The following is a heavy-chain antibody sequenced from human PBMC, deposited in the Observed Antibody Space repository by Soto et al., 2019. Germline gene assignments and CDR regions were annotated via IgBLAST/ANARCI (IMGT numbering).Heavy chain of an antibody. CDR3: AREEAYCGGDCSRSDIDAFDI. D-gene: IGHD2-21*02. Sequence: EVQLVESGGGLVQPGGSLRLSCAASGFTFSSYSMNWVRQAPGKGLEWVSYISSSSSTIYYADSVKGRFTISRDNAKNSLYLQMNSLRDEDTAVYYCAREEAYCGGDCSRSDIDAFDIWGQGTMVTVS. CDR1: GFTFSSYS. V-gene: IGHV3-48*02. CDR2: ISSSSSTI. J-gene: IGHJ3*02.